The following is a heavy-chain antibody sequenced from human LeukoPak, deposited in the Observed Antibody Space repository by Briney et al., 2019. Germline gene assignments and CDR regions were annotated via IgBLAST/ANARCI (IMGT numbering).Heavy chain of an antibody. CDR2: IYYGGST. CDR3: RWGAADHERTYYFDY. D-gene: IGHD6-13*01. V-gene: IGHV4-39*07. J-gene: IGHJ4*02. Sequence: SETLSLTCTVSGGSASRNSDYWGWVRQPPGKGLEWIGSIYYGGSTYYNPSLKSRVTISVDTSKTQFSLMVSSVTVADTGVYYCRWGAADHERTYYFDYWGQGTLVTVSS. CDR1: GGSASRNSDY.